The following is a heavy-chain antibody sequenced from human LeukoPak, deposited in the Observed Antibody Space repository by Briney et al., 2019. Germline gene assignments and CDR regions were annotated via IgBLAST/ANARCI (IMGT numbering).Heavy chain of an antibody. V-gene: IGHV3-66*01. J-gene: IGHJ4*02. D-gene: IGHD3-10*01. CDR2: ICCGGST. CDR1: GFTVSSNY. CDR3: AREDYYGSGSFSHGSY. Sequence: GGSLRLSCAASGFTVSSNYMSWVRQAPGKGLEWVSLICCGGSTFYADSVKGRFTISRDNSKNTLYLQMSSLRAGDTAVYYCAREDYYGSGSFSHGSYWGQGTLVTVSS.